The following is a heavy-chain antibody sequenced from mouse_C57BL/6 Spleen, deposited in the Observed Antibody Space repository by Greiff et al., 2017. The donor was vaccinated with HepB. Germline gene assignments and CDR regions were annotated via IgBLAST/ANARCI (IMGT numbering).Heavy chain of an antibody. CDR3: ARDQTTVVAMRGYFDV. CDR1: GFTFSSYA. Sequence: EVKLMESGGGLVKPGGSLKLSCAASGFTFSSYAMSWVRQTPEKRLEWVATISDGGSYTYYPDNVKGRFTISRDNAKNNLYLQMSHLKSEDTAMYYCARDQTTVVAMRGYFDVWGTGTTVTVSS. J-gene: IGHJ1*03. V-gene: IGHV5-4*01. D-gene: IGHD1-1*01. CDR2: ISDGGSYT.